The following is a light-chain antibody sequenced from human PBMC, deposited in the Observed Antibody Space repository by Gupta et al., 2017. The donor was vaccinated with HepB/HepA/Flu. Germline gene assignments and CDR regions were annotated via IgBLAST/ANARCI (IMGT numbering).Light chain of an antibody. Sequence: VVTPPPAVSAAPRPRVTISCSGSWSNIGDNTVTWYQQHPGKTPKLLIYYDDLRPSGVADRFSGSKYGTSAALTISGLQPADEADYYCAALYDSRNGLVFGGGTKLTVL. CDR2: YDD. J-gene: IGLJ2*01. CDR3: AALYDSRNGLV. V-gene: IGLV1-36*01. CDR1: WSNIGDNT.